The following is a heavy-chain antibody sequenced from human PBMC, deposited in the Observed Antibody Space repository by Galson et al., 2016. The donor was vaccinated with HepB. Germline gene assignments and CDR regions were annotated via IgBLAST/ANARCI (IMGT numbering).Heavy chain of an antibody. D-gene: IGHD3-16*01. CDR2: ISPSGGVA. J-gene: IGHJ4*02. Sequence: SLRLSCAASGFTFSSDVMSWVRQAPGKGLEWVSDISPSGGVAYYADSVEGRFTISRDNAKKSLYLQMNRLRADDTAVYYCTRGGVFQKEDDYWGQGTLVTVSS. CDR1: GFTFSSDV. CDR3: TRGGVFQKEDDY. V-gene: IGHV3-23*01.